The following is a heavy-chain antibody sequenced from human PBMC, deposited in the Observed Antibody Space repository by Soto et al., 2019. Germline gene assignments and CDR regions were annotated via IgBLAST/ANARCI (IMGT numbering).Heavy chain of an antibody. J-gene: IGHJ4*02. CDR2: ISGSGGST. CDR1: GFTFSSYA. D-gene: IGHD3-16*02. Sequence: EVQLLESGGGLVQPGGSLRLSCAASGFTFSSYAMNWVRQAPGKGLEWVSAISGSGGSTYYADSVKGRFTISRDNSTNTLYLQMNSLRAEDSAVYYWAKGAITFGGVIVIPMFGYWGQGTLVTVSS. V-gene: IGHV3-23*01. CDR3: AKGAITFGGVIVIPMFGY.